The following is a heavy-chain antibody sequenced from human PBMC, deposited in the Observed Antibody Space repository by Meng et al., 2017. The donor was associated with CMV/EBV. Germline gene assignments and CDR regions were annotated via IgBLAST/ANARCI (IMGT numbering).Heavy chain of an antibody. CDR1: GFTFSSYS. Sequence: GESLKISCAASGFTFSSYSMNWVRQAPGKGLEWVSSISSSSSYIYYADSVKGRFTISRDNAKNSLYLQMNSLRAKDTAVYYCARENYDILTGSLLGGMDVWGQGTTVTVSS. CDR3: ARENYDILTGSLLGGMDV. J-gene: IGHJ6*02. V-gene: IGHV3-21*01. D-gene: IGHD3-9*01. CDR2: ISSSSSYI.